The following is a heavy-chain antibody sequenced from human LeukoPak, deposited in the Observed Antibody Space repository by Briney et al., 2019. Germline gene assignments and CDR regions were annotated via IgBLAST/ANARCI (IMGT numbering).Heavy chain of an antibody. CDR1: GFTFSSYA. CDR2: ISSSSSTI. V-gene: IGHV3-48*01. D-gene: IGHD3-22*01. Sequence: PGGSLRLSCAASGFTFSSYAMHWVRQAPGKGLEWVSYISSSSSTIYYADSVKGRFTISRDNAKNSLYLQMNSLRAEDTAVYYCAGGHLYDSSGCLILWGQGTLVTVSS. J-gene: IGHJ4*02. CDR3: AGGHLYDSSGCLIL.